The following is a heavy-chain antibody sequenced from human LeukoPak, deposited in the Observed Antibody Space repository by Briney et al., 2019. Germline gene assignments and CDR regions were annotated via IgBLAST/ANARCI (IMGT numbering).Heavy chain of an antibody. CDR3: AKAPYSSSAGSIDY. CDR1: GFAFSSYA. D-gene: IGHD6-13*01. Sequence: PGGSLRLSCAASGFAFSSYAMSWVRQAPGKGLEWVSAISGSGGSTYYADSVKGRFTISRDNSKNTLYLQMNSLRAEDTAVYYCAKAPYSSSAGSIDYWGQGTLVTVSS. V-gene: IGHV3-23*01. CDR2: ISGSGGST. J-gene: IGHJ4*02.